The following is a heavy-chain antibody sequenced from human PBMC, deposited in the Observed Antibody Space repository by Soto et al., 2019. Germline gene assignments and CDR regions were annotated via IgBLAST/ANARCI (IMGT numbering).Heavy chain of an antibody. CDR3: AKESGIYYYDSSGYYCNY. CDR1: GFTFSSYG. CDR2: ISYDGSNK. D-gene: IGHD3-22*01. Sequence: GGSLRLSCAASGFTFSSYGMHWVRQAPGKGLEWVAVISYDGSNKYYADSVKGRFTISRDNSKNTLYLQMNSLRAEDTAVYYCAKESGIYYYDSSGYYCNYWGQRTLVTVSS. J-gene: IGHJ4*02. V-gene: IGHV3-30*18.